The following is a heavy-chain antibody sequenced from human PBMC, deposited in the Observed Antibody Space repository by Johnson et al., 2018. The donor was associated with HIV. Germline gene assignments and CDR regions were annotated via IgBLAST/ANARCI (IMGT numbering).Heavy chain of an antibody. V-gene: IGHV3-15*01. CDR1: GFTFINAW. D-gene: IGHD3-16*02. CDR2: IKSKTAGGTI. CDR3: STDHPTAPLFVMNAFDI. Sequence: VQLVESGGGLIQPGGSLRLSCVASGFTFINAWMTWVRQAPGKGLEWVGRIKSKTAGGTIEYAAPVKGRFTISRDDSKDTLYLQMNSLKIEDTAVYYCSTDHPTAPLFVMNAFDIWGQGTMVTVSS. J-gene: IGHJ3*02.